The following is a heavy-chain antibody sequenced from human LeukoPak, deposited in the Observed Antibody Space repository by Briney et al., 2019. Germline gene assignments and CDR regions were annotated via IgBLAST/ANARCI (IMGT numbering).Heavy chain of an antibody. D-gene: IGHD6-6*01. Sequence: SETLSLTCAVYGGSFSGYYWSWIRQVPGKGLEWIGSMFHSGNTYHNPSLKSRVTLSVDTSKNQFSLNLSSVAATDTAVYYCARIYGSSSGFDYWGRGTLVTVSS. J-gene: IGHJ4*02. CDR1: GGSFSGYY. V-gene: IGHV4-34*12. CDR2: MFHSGNT. CDR3: ARIYGSSSGFDY.